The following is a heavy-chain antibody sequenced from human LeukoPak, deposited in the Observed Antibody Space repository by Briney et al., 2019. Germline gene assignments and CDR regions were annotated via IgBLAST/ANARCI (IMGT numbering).Heavy chain of an antibody. J-gene: IGHJ6*02. Sequence: ASEKVSCKASGYTFTSYAMHWVRQAPAQRLEWMGWSNAGNGNTKYSQEFQGRVTITRDTSASTAYMELSSLRSEDMAVYYCARASDYYGMDVWGQGTTVTVSS. D-gene: IGHD6-19*01. CDR2: SNAGNGNT. CDR3: ARASDYYGMDV. CDR1: GYTFTSYA. V-gene: IGHV1-3*02.